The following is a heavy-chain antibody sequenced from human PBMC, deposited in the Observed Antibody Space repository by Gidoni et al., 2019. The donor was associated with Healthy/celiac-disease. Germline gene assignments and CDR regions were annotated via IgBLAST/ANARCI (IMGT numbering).Heavy chain of an antibody. D-gene: IGHD6-13*01. J-gene: IGHJ4*01. CDR3: ARASHSSSWSIDY. CDR2: ISYAGSHK. Sequence: GQLVGSGGGVVQPGRPVRLSCAPSGFTFSSYAMHWVSQAPGKGLEWVAVISYAGSHKSYAYSVNGRFTITRDNSKNTLYLQMNSLRAEDTALYYCARASHSSSWSIDYWGHGTLVTVSS. V-gene: IGHV3-30-3*01. CDR1: GFTFSSYA.